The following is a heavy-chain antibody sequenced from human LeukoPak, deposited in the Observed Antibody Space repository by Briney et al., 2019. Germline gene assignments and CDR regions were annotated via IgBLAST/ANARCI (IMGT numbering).Heavy chain of an antibody. CDR2: IYTSGST. V-gene: IGHV4-4*07. J-gene: IGHJ4*02. CDR1: GGSISSYY. CDR3: ARSYSSGWYYFDY. Sequence: PSEPLSLPSPFSGGSISSYYWSWIRPPAGKGLEWIGRIYTSGSTNYNPSLKRRVTTSVDKSKNQFSLKLSSVTAADTAVYYCARSYSSGWYYFDYWGQGTLVTVSS. D-gene: IGHD6-19*01.